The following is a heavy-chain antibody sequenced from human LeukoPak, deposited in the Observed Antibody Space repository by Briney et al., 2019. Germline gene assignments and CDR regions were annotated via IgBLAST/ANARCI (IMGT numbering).Heavy chain of an antibody. D-gene: IGHD3-3*01. V-gene: IGHV4-59*01. CDR3: ARAYYDFWSGYPIEYYYYYMDV. CDR2: IYYSGST. CDR1: GGSISSYY. J-gene: IGHJ6*03. Sequence: SETLSLTCTVSGGSISSYYWSWTRQPPGKGLEWIGYIYYSGSTNYNPSLKSRVTISVDTSKNQFSLKLSSVTAADTAVYYCARAYYDFWSGYPIEYYYYYMDVWGKGTTVTVPS.